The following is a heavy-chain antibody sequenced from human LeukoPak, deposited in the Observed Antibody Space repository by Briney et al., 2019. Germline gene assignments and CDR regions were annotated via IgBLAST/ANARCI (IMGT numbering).Heavy chain of an antibody. J-gene: IGHJ4*02. CDR3: AKVPAAYCGGDCYYDY. D-gene: IGHD2-21*02. CDR2: ISGSGGST. CDR1: GFTFSSYA. V-gene: IGHV3-23*01. Sequence: GGSLRLSCAASGFTFSSYAMSWVRQAPGKGLEWASAISGSGGSTYYADSVKGRFTISRDNSKNTLYLQMNSLRAEDTAVYYCAKVPAAYCGGDCYYDYWGQGTLVTVSS.